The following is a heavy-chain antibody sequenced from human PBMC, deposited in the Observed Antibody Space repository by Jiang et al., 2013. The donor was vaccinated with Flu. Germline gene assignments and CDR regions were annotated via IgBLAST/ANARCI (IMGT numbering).Heavy chain of an antibody. CDR1: GFTFSSYA. Sequence: QLLESGGGVVQPGRSLRLSCAASGFTFSSYAMHWVRQAPGKGLEWVAVISYDGSNKYYADSVKGRFTISRDNSKNTLYLQMNSLRAEDTAVYYCAKDHDYGDYPRYFDYWGQGTLVTVSS. D-gene: IGHD4-17*01. V-gene: IGHV3-30*04. CDR3: AKDHDYGDYPRYFDY. CDR2: ISYDGSNK. J-gene: IGHJ4*02.